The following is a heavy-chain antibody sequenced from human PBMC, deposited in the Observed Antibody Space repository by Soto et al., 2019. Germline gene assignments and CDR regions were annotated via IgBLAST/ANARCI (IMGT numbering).Heavy chain of an antibody. Sequence: GGSLRLSCAASGFTFSGSAMHWVRQASGKGLEWVGRIRSKANSYATAYAASVKGRFTISRDDSKNTAYLQMNSLKTEDTAVYYCTRPQPDLTGTTRYNWFDPWGQGTLVTVSS. CDR1: GFTFSGSA. CDR2: IRSKANSYAT. CDR3: TRPQPDLTGTTRYNWFDP. J-gene: IGHJ5*02. D-gene: IGHD1-7*01. V-gene: IGHV3-73*01.